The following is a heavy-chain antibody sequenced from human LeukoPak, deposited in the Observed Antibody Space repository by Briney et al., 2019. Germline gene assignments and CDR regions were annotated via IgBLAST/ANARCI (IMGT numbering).Heavy chain of an antibody. CDR3: AKERVTGCFDY. V-gene: IGHV3-30*18. CDR1: GFTFSSYG. Sequence: PGGSPRLSCAASGFTFSSYGMHWVRQAPGKGLEWVAVISYDGSNKYYADSVKGRFTISRDNSKNTLYLQMNSLRAEDTAVYYCAKERVTGCFDYWGQGTLVTVSS. J-gene: IGHJ4*02. CDR2: ISYDGSNK. D-gene: IGHD2-21*02.